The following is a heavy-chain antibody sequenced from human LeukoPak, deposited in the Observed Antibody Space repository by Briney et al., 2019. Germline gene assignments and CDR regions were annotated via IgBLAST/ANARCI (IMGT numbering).Heavy chain of an antibody. CDR3: AREWFGYFDY. CDR1: GFTLSSYW. Sequence: PGGSLRLSCAASGFTLSSYWMSWVRQAPGKGLEWVANIKQDGSEKYYVDSVKGRFTISRDNAKNSLYLQMNSLRAEDTAVYYCAREWFGYFDYWGQGTLVTVSS. V-gene: IGHV3-7*01. CDR2: IKQDGSEK. D-gene: IGHD3-10*01. J-gene: IGHJ4*02.